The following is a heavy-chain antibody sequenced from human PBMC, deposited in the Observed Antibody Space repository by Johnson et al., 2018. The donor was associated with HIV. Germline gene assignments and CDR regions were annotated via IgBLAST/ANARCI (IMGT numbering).Heavy chain of an antibody. CDR2: IRFDGNNQ. J-gene: IGHJ3*02. CDR1: EFTFSSYG. Sequence: QMLLVESGGGVVQPGGSLRLSCAASEFTFSSYGMHWVRQAPGKGLEWVTFIRFDGNNQYHADSVKGRFTISRDNSNNTLYLQMNSLRTEDTAVYYCARDRFLWFCELWPPDALDIWGQGTMVTVSS. D-gene: IGHD3-10*01. V-gene: IGHV3-30*02. CDR3: ARDRFLWFCELWPPDALDI.